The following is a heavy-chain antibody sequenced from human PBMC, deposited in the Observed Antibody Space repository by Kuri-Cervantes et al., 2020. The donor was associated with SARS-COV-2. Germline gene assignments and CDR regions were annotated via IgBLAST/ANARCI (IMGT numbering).Heavy chain of an antibody. J-gene: IGHJ4*02. CDR1: GFLFSASA. V-gene: IGHV3-73*01. Sequence: GGSLRLSCEVSGFLFSASAIHWVRQVDGKGLEWVGRVRGKENNYATAYAASVKGRFTNSRHNSKNMAYLQMHSLKAEDSAVYYCTNLIDYWGQGALVTVSS. CDR3: TNLIDY. D-gene: IGHD1-14*01. CDR2: VRGKENNYAT.